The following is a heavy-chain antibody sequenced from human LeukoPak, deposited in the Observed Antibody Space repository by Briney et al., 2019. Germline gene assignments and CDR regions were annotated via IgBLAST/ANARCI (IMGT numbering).Heavy chain of an antibody. V-gene: IGHV4-59*01. Sequence: PSETLSLTCTVSGDSITSYHWSWIRQPPGKGLEWIGYIHYSGSTSDNPSLKSRVTISVDTSKNQFSLKLSSVTAADTAVYFCAGYCSRGSCPDSWGQGTLVTVSS. D-gene: IGHD2-15*01. CDR1: GDSITSYH. J-gene: IGHJ5*01. CDR3: AGYCSRGSCPDS. CDR2: IHYSGST.